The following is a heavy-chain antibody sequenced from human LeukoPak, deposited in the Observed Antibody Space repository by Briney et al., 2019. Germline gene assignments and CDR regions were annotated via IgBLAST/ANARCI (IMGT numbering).Heavy chain of an antibody. D-gene: IGHD2-15*01. Sequence: PGGSLRLSCAASGITFSRSWMSWVRQAPGKGLEWVAFIKEDAGEIFYVDSVKGRFTISRDNAENSLYLQMNSLRAEDTAVYYCARDRGGRSGLDDWGQGTLVTVSS. CDR1: GITFSRSW. V-gene: IGHV3-7*04. J-gene: IGHJ4*02. CDR2: IKEDAGEI. CDR3: ARDRGGRSGLDD.